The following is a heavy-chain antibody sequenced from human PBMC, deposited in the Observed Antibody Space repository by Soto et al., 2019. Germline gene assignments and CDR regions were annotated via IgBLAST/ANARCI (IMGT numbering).Heavy chain of an antibody. J-gene: IGHJ6*02. CDR1: GYTFTGYY. Sequence: AASVKVSCKASGYTFTGYYMHWVRQAPGQGLEWMGWINPNSGGTNYAPKLQGRVTMTRDTSISTAYMELSRLRSDDTAVYYCARDARYCSGGSSYPHYYYYGMDVWGQGTTVTVSS. D-gene: IGHD2-15*01. CDR2: INPNSGGT. V-gene: IGHV1-2*02. CDR3: ARDARYCSGGSSYPHYYYYGMDV.